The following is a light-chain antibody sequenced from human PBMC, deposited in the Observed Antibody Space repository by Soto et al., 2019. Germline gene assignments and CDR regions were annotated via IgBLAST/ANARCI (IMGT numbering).Light chain of an antibody. CDR1: SSDVGGYNY. V-gene: IGLV2-14*01. J-gene: IGLJ1*01. Sequence: QSVLAQPASVSGSPGQSSAISCTGTSSDVGGYNYVSWYQQHPGKAPKLLISEVSIRPSGVSDRFSGSKSGNTASLTISGLQTEDEADYYCSSFTSAYTFVFGSGTKVTVL. CDR3: SSFTSAYTFV. CDR2: EVS.